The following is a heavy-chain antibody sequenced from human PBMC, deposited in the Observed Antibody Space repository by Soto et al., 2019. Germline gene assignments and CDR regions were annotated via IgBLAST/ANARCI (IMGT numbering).Heavy chain of an antibody. CDR2: IYYSGSN. Sequence: QLQLQESGPGLVKPSETLSLTCTVSGGSISSSEYYWGWIRQPPGKGLEWIGSIYYSGSNYYNPSLKSRVPISIASSKKQFSLKLTSVTAADTALYYCARHASGYYVSWGQGTLVTVSS. CDR3: ARHASGYYVS. D-gene: IGHD3-3*01. V-gene: IGHV4-39*01. CDR1: GGSISSSEYY. J-gene: IGHJ5*02.